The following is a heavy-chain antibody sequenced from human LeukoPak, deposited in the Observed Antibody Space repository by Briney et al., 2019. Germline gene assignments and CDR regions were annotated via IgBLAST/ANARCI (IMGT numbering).Heavy chain of an antibody. D-gene: IGHD5-12*01. CDR1: GFTFSKYG. CDR2: IWYDGRTK. V-gene: IGHV3-33*01. Sequence: PGGSLRLSCAASGFTFSKYGIHWVRQAPGKGLEWAAVIWYDGRTKYYADSVKGRFTISRDNSKDTLYLQMNSLRAEDTAVYYCARDFEYSSSTGVYWGQGTLVTVSS. CDR3: ARDFEYSSSTGVY. J-gene: IGHJ4*02.